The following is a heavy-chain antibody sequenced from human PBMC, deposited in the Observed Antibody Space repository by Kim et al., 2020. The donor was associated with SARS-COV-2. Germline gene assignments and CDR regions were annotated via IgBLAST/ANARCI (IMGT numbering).Heavy chain of an antibody. V-gene: IGHV3-9*01. D-gene: IGHD3-10*01. CDR3: AKDLGVRGVGPFDY. Sequence: GGSLRLSCAASGFTFGDYAMHWVRQAPGKGLEWVSGISWNSGSIGYADSVKGRFTISRDNAKNSLYLQMNSLRAEDTALYYCAKDLGVRGVGPFDYWGQGTLVTVSS. CDR1: GFTFGDYA. J-gene: IGHJ4*02. CDR2: ISWNSGSI.